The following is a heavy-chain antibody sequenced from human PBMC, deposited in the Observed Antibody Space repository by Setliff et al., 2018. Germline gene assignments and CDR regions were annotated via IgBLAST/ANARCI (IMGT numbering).Heavy chain of an antibody. CDR2: INHSGST. J-gene: IGHJ4*02. V-gene: IGHV4-34*01. CDR3: ARMGRGYSYGSGSYGGFDY. CDR1: GGSFSGYY. D-gene: IGHD3-10*01. Sequence: SETLSLTCAVYGGSFSGYYWSWIRRPPGKGLEWIGEINHSGSTNYNPSLKSRVTISVDTSKNQFSLKLSSVTAADTAVYYCARMGRGYSYGSGSYGGFDYWGQGTLVTVSS.